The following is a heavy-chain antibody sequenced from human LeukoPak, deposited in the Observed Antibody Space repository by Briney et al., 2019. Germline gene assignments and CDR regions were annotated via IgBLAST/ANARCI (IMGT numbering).Heavy chain of an antibody. Sequence: GGSLRLSCEASGVTFVKYWMSWVRQAPGKGPEWVANMNQDGSEKYYVDSVKGRFTISRDNAKNSLYLQMNSLRAEDTAVYYCARQYSSSSEVDYWGQGTLVTVSS. CDR2: MNQDGSEK. J-gene: IGHJ4*02. CDR1: GVTFVKYW. CDR3: ARQYSSSSEVDY. D-gene: IGHD6-6*01. V-gene: IGHV3-7*01.